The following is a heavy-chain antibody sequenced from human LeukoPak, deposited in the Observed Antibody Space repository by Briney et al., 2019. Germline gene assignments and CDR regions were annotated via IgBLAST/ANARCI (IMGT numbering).Heavy chain of an antibody. CDR2: ISSSGSTI. J-gene: IGHJ3*02. CDR1: GFTFSDYY. Sequence: PGGSLRLSCAASGFTFSDYYMSWIRQAPGKGLEWVSYISSSGSTIYYADSVKGRFTISRDNAKNSLYLQMNSLRAEDTAVYYCARDRGQWLHDAFDIWGQGTMVTVSS. D-gene: IGHD6-19*01. CDR3: ARDRGQWLHDAFDI. V-gene: IGHV3-11*04.